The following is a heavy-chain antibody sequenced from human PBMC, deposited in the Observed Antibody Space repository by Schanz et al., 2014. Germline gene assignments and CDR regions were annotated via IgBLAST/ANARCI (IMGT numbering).Heavy chain of an antibody. CDR1: GFTFSHYW. D-gene: IGHD3-10*01. Sequence: EVHLVESGGGLVQPWGSLRLSCAASGFTFSHYWLSWVRQTPGKRLEWVANIRQDGSAKFYVDSVNSRFAISRDNAENSVYLQMNSLRAEDTAVYYCARDGFGGYLDSWGQGTLVTVSS. CDR2: IRQDGSAK. V-gene: IGHV3-7*03. CDR3: ARDGFGGYLDS. J-gene: IGHJ4*02.